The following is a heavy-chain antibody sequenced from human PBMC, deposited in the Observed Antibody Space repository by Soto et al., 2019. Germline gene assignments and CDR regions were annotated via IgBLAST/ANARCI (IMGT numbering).Heavy chain of an antibody. V-gene: IGHV3-7*01. J-gene: IGHJ5*02. Sequence: GSLRLSCAASGFTFTDYWMNWVRQAPWKGLERVANIKQDGSEKYYVDSVKGRFTISRDNAKKSLYLQMNSLRAEDTAVYYCAIMIFGLGTDHWGQGTLVTVSS. D-gene: IGHD3-3*01. CDR3: AIMIFGLGTDH. CDR1: GFTFTDYW. CDR2: IKQDGSEK.